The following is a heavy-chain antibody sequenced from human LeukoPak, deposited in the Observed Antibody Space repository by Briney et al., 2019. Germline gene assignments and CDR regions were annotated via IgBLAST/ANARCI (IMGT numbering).Heavy chain of an antibody. V-gene: IGHV3-48*03. CDR3: ARDPLHIVGATAGGDY. CDR2: ISSSGSTI. D-gene: IGHD1-26*01. Sequence: GGSLRLSCAASGFTFSSYEMDWGRQAPGKGLEWVSDISSSGSTIYYADSVKRRFTISRDNAQNSLYLQMNSLRAEDTAVYYCARDPLHIVGATAGGDYSGQGTLVTISS. J-gene: IGHJ4*02. CDR1: GFTFSSYE.